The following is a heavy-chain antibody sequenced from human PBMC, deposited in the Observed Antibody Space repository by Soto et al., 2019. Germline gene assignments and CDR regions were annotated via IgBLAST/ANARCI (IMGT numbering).Heavy chain of an antibody. CDR1: GFTFSTYS. D-gene: IGHD2-21*01. CDR3: ARGLLASRPNWFGP. V-gene: IGHV3-21*01. J-gene: IGHJ5*02. Sequence: GGSLRLSCAASGFTFSTYSMNWVRQAPGKGLEWVATISSTGGNMYYADSLKGRFTVSRDNAKNSLYLQMNSLRAEDTAVYYCARGLLASRPNWFGPWGQGTLVTVSS. CDR2: ISSTGGNM.